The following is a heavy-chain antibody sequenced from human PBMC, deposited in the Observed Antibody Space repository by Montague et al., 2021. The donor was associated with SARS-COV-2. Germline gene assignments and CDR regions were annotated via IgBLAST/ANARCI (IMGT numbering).Heavy chain of an antibody. CDR3: ARVAQLLLGNPQNLFDP. D-gene: IGHD4-23*01. J-gene: IGHJ5*02. CDR1: GFSFSSYA. CDR2: ISFVGNDR. V-gene: IGHV3-30-3*01. Sequence: SLRLSCAASGFSFSSYAMHWVRQPPGKGLEWLAVISFVGNDRYYAGSLRGRFTISRDNSKDTLYLQLTDLRSDDTGVYYCARVAQLLLGNPQNLFDPWGQGTLVTVST.